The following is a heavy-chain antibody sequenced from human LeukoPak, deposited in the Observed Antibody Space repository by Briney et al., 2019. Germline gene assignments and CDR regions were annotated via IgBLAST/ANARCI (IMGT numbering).Heavy chain of an antibody. V-gene: IGHV1-3*01. CDR1: GYTFTNYA. J-gene: IGHJ4*02. Sequence: EASVTVSYKASGYTFTNYAMHWVRQAPGQRIEWMGWINAGNGNTKYSQKFQGRVTITRDTSASTAYMELSSLRSEDTAVYYCARETSVAGTKNWGQGTLVTVSS. CDR2: INAGNGNT. D-gene: IGHD6-19*01. CDR3: ARETSVAGTKN.